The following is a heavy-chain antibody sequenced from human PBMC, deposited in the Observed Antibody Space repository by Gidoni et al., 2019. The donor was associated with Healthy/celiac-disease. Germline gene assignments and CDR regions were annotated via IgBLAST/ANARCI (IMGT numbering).Heavy chain of an antibody. V-gene: IGHV3-23*01. CDR1: GFTFSSYA. D-gene: IGHD3-22*01. CDR3: AKVQEDYYDSSGHLDAFDI. CDR2: ISGSGGST. Sequence: EVQLLESGGGLVQPGGSLRLSCAASGFTFSSYAMSWVRQAPGKGLEWVSAISGSGGSTYYADSVKGRFTISRDNSKNTLYLQMNSLRAEDTAVYYCAKVQEDYYDSSGHLDAFDIWGQGTMVTVSS. J-gene: IGHJ3*02.